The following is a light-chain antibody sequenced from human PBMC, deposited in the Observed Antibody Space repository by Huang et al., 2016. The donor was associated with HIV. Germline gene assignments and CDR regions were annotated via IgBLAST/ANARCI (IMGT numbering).Light chain of an antibody. CDR2: AAS. Sequence: DIQMAQSPSSLSTSVGDRVTLTCRASQSINRYLNWYQHKPGKAPKLLIYAASSLQTGVPSRFSGSGSGTNFNLTISSLQPEDFATYYCQQSYSIPYTFGQGTKLEMK. CDR1: QSINRY. J-gene: IGKJ2*01. CDR3: QQSYSIPYT. V-gene: IGKV1-39*01.